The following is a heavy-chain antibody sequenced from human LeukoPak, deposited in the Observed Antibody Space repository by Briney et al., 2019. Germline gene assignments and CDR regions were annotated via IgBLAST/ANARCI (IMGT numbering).Heavy chain of an antibody. Sequence: SETLSLTCTVSGGSISSSSYYWGWIRQPPGKGLEWMGSIYYSGSTYYNPSLKSRVTISVDTSRNQFSLKLSSVTAADTAVYYCARDGGSVYYDSSGYYDYWGQGTLVTVSS. V-gene: IGHV4-39*07. D-gene: IGHD3-22*01. CDR2: IYYSGST. J-gene: IGHJ4*02. CDR1: GGSISSSSYY. CDR3: ARDGGSVYYDSSGYYDY.